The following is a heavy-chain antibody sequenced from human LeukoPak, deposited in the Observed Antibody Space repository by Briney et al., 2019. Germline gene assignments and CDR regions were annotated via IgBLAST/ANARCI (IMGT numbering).Heavy chain of an antibody. V-gene: IGHV3-66*02. J-gene: IGHJ6*02. CDR1: GFTVSSNY. D-gene: IGHD3-3*01. Sequence: GGSLRLSCAASGFTVSSNYMSWVRQAPGKGLEWVSIIYSGDGTYYADSVKGRFTISRDNSKNTLYLQMNSLRAEDTAVYYCARGLFWSGYLDYGMDVWGQGTTVTVSS. CDR3: ARGLFWSGYLDYGMDV. CDR2: IYSGDGT.